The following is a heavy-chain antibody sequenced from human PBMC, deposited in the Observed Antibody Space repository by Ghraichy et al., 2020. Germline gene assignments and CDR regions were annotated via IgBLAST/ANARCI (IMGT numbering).Heavy chain of an antibody. CDR1: GGTFSSYA. D-gene: IGHD6-6*01. J-gene: IGHJ6*02. Sequence: SVKVSCKASGGTFSSYAISWVRQAPGQGLEWMGGIIPIFGTANYAQKFQGRVTITADESTSTAYMELSSLRSEDTAVYYCARSMIAARPGYYGMDVWGQGTTVTVSS. CDR2: IIPIFGTA. CDR3: ARSMIAARPGYYGMDV. V-gene: IGHV1-69*13.